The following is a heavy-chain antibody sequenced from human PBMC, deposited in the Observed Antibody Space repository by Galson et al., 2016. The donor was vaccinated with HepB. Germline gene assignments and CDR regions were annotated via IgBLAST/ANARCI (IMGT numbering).Heavy chain of an antibody. D-gene: IGHD2-15*01. Sequence: SETLSLTCAVSGDSINDPNYYWAWIRQPPGEGLEWIGSIHSTGSTHRNPPLRSRVTMSVDTSKNQFSLVVTSVTDTAMYYCATQKNSFCSGGSCYPYYFDSWGQGILITVSS. CDR3: ATQKNSFCSGGSCYPYYFDS. J-gene: IGHJ4*02. V-gene: IGHV4-39*01. CDR2: IHSTGST. CDR1: GDSINDPNYY.